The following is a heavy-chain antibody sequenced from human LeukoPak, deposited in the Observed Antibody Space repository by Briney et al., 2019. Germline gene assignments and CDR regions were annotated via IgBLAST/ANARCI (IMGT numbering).Heavy chain of an antibody. V-gene: IGHV1-46*01. CDR1: GYTFTSYY. CDR3: ARDGGYCSSTSCYMDV. J-gene: IGHJ6*03. CDR2: INPSGGST. D-gene: IGHD2-2*01. Sequence: ASVKVSCKASGYTFTSYYMHWVRQAPGQGLEWMGIINPSGGSTSYAQKFQGRVTMTRDTSISTAYMELSRLRSDDTAVYYCARDGGYCSSTSCYMDVWGKGTTVTVSS.